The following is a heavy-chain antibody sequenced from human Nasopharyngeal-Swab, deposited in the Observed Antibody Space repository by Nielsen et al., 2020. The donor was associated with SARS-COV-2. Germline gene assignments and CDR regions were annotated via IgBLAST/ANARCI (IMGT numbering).Heavy chain of an antibody. Sequence: GGPLRLSCSASGFTFSTYTMNWVRQAQGKGLEWVSLITGGADSTYYADSVKGRFTISRDNSRNTVYLHMNSLRADDTAIYYCAKDLVPDGHNDFDYWGQGTLVTVSS. D-gene: IGHD1-1*01. CDR2: ITGGADST. CDR3: AKDLVPDGHNDFDY. V-gene: IGHV3-23*01. CDR1: GFTFSTYT. J-gene: IGHJ4*01.